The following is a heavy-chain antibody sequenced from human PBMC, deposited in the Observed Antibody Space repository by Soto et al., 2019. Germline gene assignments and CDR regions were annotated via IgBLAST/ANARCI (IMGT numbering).Heavy chain of an antibody. CDR3: TRKRFGMDV. Sequence: GGSLRLACAASGFTFSNSWMSWVRQAPGKGLEWVANIKEDGSEKDYVDPVKGRFTITRDNAKNSLYLQMNNLRAEDTAVYFCTRKRFGMDVWGQGTTVTVSS. CDR1: GFTFSNSW. J-gene: IGHJ6*02. CDR2: IKEDGSEK. V-gene: IGHV3-7*03.